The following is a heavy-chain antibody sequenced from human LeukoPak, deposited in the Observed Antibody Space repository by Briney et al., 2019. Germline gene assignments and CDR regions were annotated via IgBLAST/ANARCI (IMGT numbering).Heavy chain of an antibody. V-gene: IGHV3-21*01. CDR3: ASERHLDY. CDR1: GFTVSCYS. CDR2: IRCSSIYI. D-gene: IGHD1-26*01. Sequence: GGSLTRSCAPSGFTVSCYSMKWVRQAPGQGLEWVLSIRCSSIYIYYADSVKGRFAISRDNAKSSLYLQMNSLRAEDTAVYYCASERHLDYWGQGTLVTVSS. J-gene: IGHJ4*02.